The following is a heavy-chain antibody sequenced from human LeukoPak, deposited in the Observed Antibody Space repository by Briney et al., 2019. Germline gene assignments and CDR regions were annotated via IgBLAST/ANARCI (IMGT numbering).Heavy chain of an antibody. V-gene: IGHV3-23*01. J-gene: IGHJ6*02. Sequence: GGSLRLSCAASEFTFSSYAMQWVRQAPGKGREWVSGITVSGDTTYYTDSVKGRFTISRDNSKNTLYLQMNSLRAEDTAVYYCAKYLTARGPPYALDVWPQGTTVSVPS. CDR3: AKYLTARGPPYALDV. CDR1: EFTFSSYA. CDR2: ITVSGDTT. D-gene: IGHD1-14*01.